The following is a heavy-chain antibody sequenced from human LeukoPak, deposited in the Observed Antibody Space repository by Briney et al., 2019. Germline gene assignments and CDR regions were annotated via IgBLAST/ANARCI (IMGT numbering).Heavy chain of an antibody. Sequence: PGGSLRLSCAASGFTFSSHWMHWVRQAPGKGPVWVSRINTDGSTTTYADSVKGRFTISRDNAKNTLYLQMNSLRAEDTAVYYCARATYYYDSSGYRAVYYFDYWGQGTLVTVSS. D-gene: IGHD3-22*01. CDR3: ARATYYYDSSGYRAVYYFDY. CDR2: INTDGSTT. CDR1: GFTFSSHW. V-gene: IGHV3-74*01. J-gene: IGHJ4*02.